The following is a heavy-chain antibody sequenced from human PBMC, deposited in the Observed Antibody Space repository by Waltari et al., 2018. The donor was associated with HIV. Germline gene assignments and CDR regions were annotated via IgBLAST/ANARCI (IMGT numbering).Heavy chain of an antibody. V-gene: IGHV4-4*02. D-gene: IGHD3-22*01. CDR1: GVSIRSSNW. J-gene: IGHJ4*02. CDR2: MFHSGST. Sequence: QVQLQESGPGLVRPSGTLSLTCAVSGVSIRSSNWWSWVRQPPGKGLEWIGEMFHSGSTNYNPSLKSRVTILPDKSKNQFSLKLTSVTAADTAAYYCARGRHYYDSSGLAFDNWGQGTLVTVSS. CDR3: ARGRHYYDSSGLAFDN.